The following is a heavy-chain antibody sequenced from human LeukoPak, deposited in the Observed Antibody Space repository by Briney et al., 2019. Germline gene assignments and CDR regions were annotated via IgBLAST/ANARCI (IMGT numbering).Heavy chain of an antibody. CDR1: GFDFNTYS. V-gene: IGHV3-21*01. CDR2: ISRASESI. J-gene: IGHJ5*02. CDR3: ARGATDTTRWFDP. Sequence: GGSLRLSCEASGFDFNTYSMAWVRQAPGKGLEWVSIISRASESIFYADSVKGRFTISRDNAKNSLYLQVNGLRAEDTAAYYCARGATDTTRWFDPWGQGTLVTVSS. D-gene: IGHD1-7*01.